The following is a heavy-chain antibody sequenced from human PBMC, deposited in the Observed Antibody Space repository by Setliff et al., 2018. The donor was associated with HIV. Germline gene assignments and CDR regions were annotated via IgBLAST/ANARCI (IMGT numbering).Heavy chain of an antibody. V-gene: IGHV2-5*02. Sequence: ESGPTLVNPTQTLTLTCTFSGFSLSTSGVGVGWIRQPPGKALDWLAIIYWDDDTRYNASLKSRLTITKDTSKNQVVLTMTNMDPVDTAMYYCTFFDYWGQGTLVTVSS. CDR3: TFFDY. J-gene: IGHJ4*02. CDR2: IYWDDDT. CDR1: GFSLSTSGVG.